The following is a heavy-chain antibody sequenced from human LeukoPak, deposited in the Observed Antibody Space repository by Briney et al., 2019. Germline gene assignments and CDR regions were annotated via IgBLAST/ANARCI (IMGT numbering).Heavy chain of an antibody. V-gene: IGHV3-30*02. CDR1: GFTFSSYG. J-gene: IGHJ4*02. CDR3: AKVTAEFDYYGSGSYYTGDY. D-gene: IGHD3-10*01. CDR2: IRYDGSNK. Sequence: PGGSLRLSCAASGFTFSSYGMHWVRQAPGKGLEWVAFIRYDGSNKYYADSVKGRFTISRDNSKNTLYLQMNSLRAEDTAVYYCAKVTAEFDYYGSGSYYTGDYWGQGTLVTVSS.